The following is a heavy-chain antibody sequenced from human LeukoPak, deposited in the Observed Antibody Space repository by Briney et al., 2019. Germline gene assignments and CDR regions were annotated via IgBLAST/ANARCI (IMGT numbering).Heavy chain of an antibody. Sequence: GESLKISCKGSGYTFTSYWVAWVRQMPGKGLEWMGLIYPGDSETRYSPSFQGQVTISADRSINTAYLQWSSLKASDSAMYYCARELQFGDYVTDFWGQGTLVTVSS. CDR3: ARELQFGDYVTDF. D-gene: IGHD3-10*01. V-gene: IGHV5-51*01. CDR2: IYPGDSET. CDR1: GYTFTSYW. J-gene: IGHJ4*02.